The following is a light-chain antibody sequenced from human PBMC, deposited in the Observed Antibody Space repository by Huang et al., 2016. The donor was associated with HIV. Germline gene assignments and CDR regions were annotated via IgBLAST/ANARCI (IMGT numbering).Light chain of an antibody. V-gene: IGKV1-13*02. J-gene: IGKJ5*01. CDR2: AVS. CDR1: QDIGTS. Sequence: AVQLTQSPSSLSASVGDTVIISCRASQDIGTSLAWYQQRPGRAPKLRISAVSTLQTGVPSRFSGDSAGTYFTLFITNLQPEDFATYYCPQLHTYPITFGQGTRLDMK. CDR3: PQLHTYPIT.